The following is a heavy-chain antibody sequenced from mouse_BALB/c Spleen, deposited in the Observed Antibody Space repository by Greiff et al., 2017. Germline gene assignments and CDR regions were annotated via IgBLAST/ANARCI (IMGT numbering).Heavy chain of an antibody. Sequence: EVQGVESGGGLVKPGGSLKLSCAASGFTFSSYTMSWVRQTPEKRLEWVATISSGGSYTYYPDSVKGRFTISRDNAKNTLYLQMSSLKSEDTAMYYCTITGTDYFDYWGQGTTLTVSS. CDR1: GFTFSSYT. CDR3: TITGTDYFDY. CDR2: ISSGGSYT. J-gene: IGHJ2*01. D-gene: IGHD4-1*01. V-gene: IGHV5-6-4*01.